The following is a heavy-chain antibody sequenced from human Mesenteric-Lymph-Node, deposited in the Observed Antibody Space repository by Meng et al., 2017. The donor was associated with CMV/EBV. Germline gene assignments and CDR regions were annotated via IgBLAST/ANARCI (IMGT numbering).Heavy chain of an antibody. J-gene: IGHJ5*02. CDR2: ISSSGSTI. Sequence: GSLKISCAASGFTFSDYYMSWIRQAPGKGLEWVSYISSSGSTIYYADSVKGRFTISRDNAKNSLYLQMNSLRAEDTAVYYCAREKEDYYDSSGYNWFDPWGQGTLVTVSS. V-gene: IGHV3-11*01. D-gene: IGHD3-22*01. CDR3: AREKEDYYDSSGYNWFDP. CDR1: GFTFSDYY.